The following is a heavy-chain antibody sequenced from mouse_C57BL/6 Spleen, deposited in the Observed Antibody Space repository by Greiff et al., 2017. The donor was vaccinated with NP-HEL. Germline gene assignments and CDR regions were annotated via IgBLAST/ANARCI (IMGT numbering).Heavy chain of an antibody. CDR1: GFTFSSYG. CDR2: ISSGGSYT. V-gene: IGHV5-6*01. J-gene: IGHJ1*03. D-gene: IGHD1-1*01. Sequence: EVKLMESGGDLVKPGGSLKLSCAASGFTFSSYGMSWVRQTPDKRLEWVATISSGGSYTYYPDSVKGRFTISRDNAKNTLYLQMSSLKSEDTAMYYCARHGIYYGSSHWYFDVWGTGTTVTVSS. CDR3: ARHGIYYGSSHWYFDV.